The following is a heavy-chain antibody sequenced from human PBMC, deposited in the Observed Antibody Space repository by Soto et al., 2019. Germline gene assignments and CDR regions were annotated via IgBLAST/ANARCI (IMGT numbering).Heavy chain of an antibody. CDR1: GGSFSGYY. Sequence: PSETLCLTYGVYGGSFSGYYWRWIRPPPGKGLEWIGEINHSGSTNYNPSLKSRVTISVDTSKNQFSLKLSSVTAADTAVYYCATSLNYDFWRDGGGHYYFDQWGQGTLVTVSS. CDR2: INHSGST. CDR3: ATSLNYDFWRDGGGHYYFDQ. V-gene: IGHV4-34*01. D-gene: IGHD3-3*01. J-gene: IGHJ4*02.